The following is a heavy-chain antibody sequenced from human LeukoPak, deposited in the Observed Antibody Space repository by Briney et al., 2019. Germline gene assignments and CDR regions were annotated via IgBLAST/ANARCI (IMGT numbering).Heavy chain of an antibody. V-gene: IGHV1-24*01. CDR2: FAPEDGET. D-gene: IGHD2-15*01. CDR1: GYTLTELS. CDR3: VTDPVGYCSSDGCYSVDY. J-gene: IGHJ4*02. Sequence: GASVKVSCKVSGYTLTELSMHWVRQPPGKGLEWMGGFAPEDGETIYARKFQGRVTMTEDTSTDTAYMELSSLRSEDTAIYYCVTDPVGYCSSDGCYSVDYWGQGTLVTVSS.